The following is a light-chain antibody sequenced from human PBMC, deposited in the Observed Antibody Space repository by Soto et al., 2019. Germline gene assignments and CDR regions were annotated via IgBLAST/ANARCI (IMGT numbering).Light chain of an antibody. CDR2: EVS. J-gene: IGLJ1*01. CDR3: SSHAGSSCV. V-gene: IGLV2-8*01. CDR1: SSDVGGYNY. Sequence: QSARTQPPSASGSPGQSVTISCTGTSSDVGGYNYVSWYQQHPGKAPKLMIYEVSKRPSGVPDRFSGSKSGNTASLTVSGLQAEDEADYYCSSHAGSSCVFGTGTKVTVL.